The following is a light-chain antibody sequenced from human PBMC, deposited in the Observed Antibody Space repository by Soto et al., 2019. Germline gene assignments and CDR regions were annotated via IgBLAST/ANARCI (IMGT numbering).Light chain of an antibody. J-gene: IGLJ1*01. Sequence: QSVLTQPPSVSGAPGQRGTISCTGSSSNIGAGYGVHWYQQRPGTAPRLVISGNSNRPSGVPDRFPGSTSGTSASLAISGLQAEDEGDYYCQSYDSILSARYVFGTGTKVTVL. CDR1: SSNIGAGYG. V-gene: IGLV1-40*01. CDR2: GNS. CDR3: QSYDSILSARYV.